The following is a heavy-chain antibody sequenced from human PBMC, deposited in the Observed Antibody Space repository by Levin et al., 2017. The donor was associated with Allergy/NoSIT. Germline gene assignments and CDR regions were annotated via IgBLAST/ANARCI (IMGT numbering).Heavy chain of an antibody. CDR2: ISSSSSTI. Sequence: PGGSLRLSCVVSGFTFSSYSMNWVRQAPGKGLEWVSYISSSSSTIYYADSVKGRFTISRDNAKNSLYLQMNSLRAEDTAVYYCARGRGSEDAFDIWGQGTMVTVSS. D-gene: IGHD1-26*01. CDR1: GFTFSSYS. V-gene: IGHV3-48*01. J-gene: IGHJ3*02. CDR3: ARGRGSEDAFDI.